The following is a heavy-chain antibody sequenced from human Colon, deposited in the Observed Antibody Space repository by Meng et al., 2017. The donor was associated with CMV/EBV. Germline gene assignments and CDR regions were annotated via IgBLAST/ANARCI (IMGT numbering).Heavy chain of an antibody. CDR2: IIPVIGTA. Sequence: SVKVSCKASGGTFLSYGYSWVRQAPGQGLEWMGGIIPVIGTANYAQKFQGRVTITADRSTSTAYLELSGLRSEDTAVYYCATDTLARRVIEYFYGMDVWGQGTTVTVSS. CDR1: GGTFLSYG. J-gene: IGHJ6*02. CDR3: ATDTLARRVIEYFYGMDV. D-gene: IGHD2/OR15-2a*01. V-gene: IGHV1-69*06.